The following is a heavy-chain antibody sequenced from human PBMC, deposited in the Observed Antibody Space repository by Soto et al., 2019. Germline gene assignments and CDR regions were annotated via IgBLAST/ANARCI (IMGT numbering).Heavy chain of an antibody. J-gene: IGHJ6*02. D-gene: IGHD2-2*01. V-gene: IGHV4-38-2*01. Sequence: SETLSLTCAVSGYSISSGNYWAWIRQPPGRGLEWIGSLYHIGSTHYNTSLKSRVTISVDTSKNHFSLELSSVTAADTAIYYCRSSTSCYDESCVDVWGQGTMVTVSS. CDR3: RSSTSCYDESCVDV. CDR1: GYSISSGNY. CDR2: LYHIGST.